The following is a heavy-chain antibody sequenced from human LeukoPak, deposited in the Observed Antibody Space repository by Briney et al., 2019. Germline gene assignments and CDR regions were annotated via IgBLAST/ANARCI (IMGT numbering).Heavy chain of an antibody. CDR3: ARRSSSFSGQRGPPDY. V-gene: IGHV4-39*01. CDR1: GGSISSSSYY. CDR2: IYYSGST. D-gene: IGHD6-6*01. Sequence: PSETLSLTCTVSGGSISSSSYYWGWIRQPPGKGLEWIGSIYYSGSTYYNPSHMSRVTISVDTSKNQFSLKLSSVTAADTAVYYCARRSSSFSGQRGPPDYWGQGTLVTVSS. J-gene: IGHJ4*02.